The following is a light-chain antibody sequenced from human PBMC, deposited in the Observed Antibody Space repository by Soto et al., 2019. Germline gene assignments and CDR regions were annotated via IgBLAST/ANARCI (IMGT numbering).Light chain of an antibody. Sequence: EIVMTQSPATLYVSPGERATLSCRASQSVSSNLAWYQQKPGQAPRLLIYGASTRATGIPARFSGSGSGTEFTLTISSLQSEDFAVYYCQQYNNWPPSFTFGPGTKVDIK. CDR2: GAS. CDR3: QQYNNWPPSFT. J-gene: IGKJ3*01. CDR1: QSVSSN. V-gene: IGKV3-15*01.